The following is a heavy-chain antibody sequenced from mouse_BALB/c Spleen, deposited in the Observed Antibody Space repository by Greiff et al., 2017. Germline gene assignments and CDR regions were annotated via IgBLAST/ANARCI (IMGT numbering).Heavy chain of an antibody. J-gene: IGHJ3*01. CDR2: IWAGGST. D-gene: IGHD2-1*01. V-gene: IGHV2-9*02. CDR3: ARDRCYGNTWFAY. Sequence: VQLQQSGPGLVAPSQSLSITCTVPGFSLTSYGVHWVRQPPGKGLAWLGVIWAGGSTNYNSALMSRLSISKDNSKSQVFLKMNSLQTDDTAMYYCARDRCYGNTWFAYWGEGTLDTVAA. CDR1: GFSLTSYG.